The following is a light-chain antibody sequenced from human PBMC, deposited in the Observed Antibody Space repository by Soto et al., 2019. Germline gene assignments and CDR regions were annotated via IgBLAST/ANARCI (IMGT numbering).Light chain of an antibody. CDR2: YVS. CDR1: SSDIV. Sequence: QSALTQPRSVSGSPGQSVTISCTGTSSDIVSWYQQHPGKAPKLIIYYVSQRPSGVPDRFSGSKSGNTASLTISGLHAEDEADYYCCSSAGSFTWVFGGGTKLTVL. J-gene: IGLJ3*02. V-gene: IGLV2-11*01. CDR3: CSSAGSFTWV.